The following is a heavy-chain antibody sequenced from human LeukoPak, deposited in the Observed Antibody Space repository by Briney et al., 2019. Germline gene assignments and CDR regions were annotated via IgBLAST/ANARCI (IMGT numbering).Heavy chain of an antibody. D-gene: IGHD3-10*01. J-gene: IGHJ3*02. CDR1: GGSVSNYY. Sequence: SETLSLTCTVSGGSVSNYYWSWIRQSPGKGLEWIGTISYGGSTYYNPSLKSRVTISVDTSNNQFPLKLSSVTAADTAVYYCARSPRGSGSSTLLGVAFDIWGQGTLVTVSS. CDR3: ARSPRGSGSSTLLGVAFDI. V-gene: IGHV4-59*04. CDR2: ISYGGST.